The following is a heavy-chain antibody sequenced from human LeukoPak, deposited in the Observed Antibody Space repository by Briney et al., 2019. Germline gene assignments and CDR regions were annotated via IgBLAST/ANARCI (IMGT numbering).Heavy chain of an antibody. CDR1: GFTVSSNY. D-gene: IGHD3-10*01. CDR3: ARGSRRYHGSGYYFDY. J-gene: IGHJ4*02. Sequence: GGSLRLSCAASGFTVSSNYMSWVRQAPGKGPEWVSVIYSGGSTYYADSVQGRFTISRDASKNTLFLQMNSLRADDTAVYYCARGSRRYHGSGYYFDYWGQGTLVTVSS. V-gene: IGHV3-53*01. CDR2: IYSGGST.